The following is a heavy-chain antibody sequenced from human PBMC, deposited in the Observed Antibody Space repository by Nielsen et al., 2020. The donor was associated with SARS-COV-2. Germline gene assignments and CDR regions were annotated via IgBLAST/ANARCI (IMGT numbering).Heavy chain of an antibody. J-gene: IGHJ6*02. CDR3: AKGIMRDYYYYYGLDV. CDR1: GFTFSHYA. Sequence: GESLKISCAASGFTFSHYAMSWVRQAPGKGLEWVSAIRSSGSGTYYADSVRGRFTISRDNSKNTLYLQINSLRAEDTAIYYCAKGIMRDYYYYYGLDVWGQGTTVTVSS. V-gene: IGHV3-23*01. CDR2: IRSSGSGT. D-gene: IGHD2-15*01.